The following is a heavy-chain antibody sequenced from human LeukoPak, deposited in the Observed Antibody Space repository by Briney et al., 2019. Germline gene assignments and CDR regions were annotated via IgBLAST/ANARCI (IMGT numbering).Heavy chain of an antibody. V-gene: IGHV4-34*01. J-gene: IGHJ6*03. CDR2: INHSGST. CDR3: ARYSGGGRTYYYYYMDV. CDR1: GGSFSGYY. Sequence: PSETLSLTCAVYGGSFSGYYWSWIRQPPGKGLEWIGEINHSGSTNYNPSLKSRVTISVDTSKNQFSLKLSSVTAADTAVYYCARYSGGGRTYYYYYMDVWGKGTTVTVSS. D-gene: IGHD2-15*01.